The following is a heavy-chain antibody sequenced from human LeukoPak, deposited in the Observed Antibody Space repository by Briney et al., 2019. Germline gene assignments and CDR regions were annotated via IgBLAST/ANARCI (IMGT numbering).Heavy chain of an antibody. CDR1: GFTFSTDV. J-gene: IGHJ6*02. Sequence: GGSLRLSCAASGFTFSTDVMSWVRQAPGKGLECVSAISGSGGNTYYADSVKGRFTISRDDSKNMLYLQMNSLRAEDTAVYYCAKVSGRIQIWPQPFGDGMDVWGQGSTVTVSS. CDR3: AKVSGRIQIWPQPFGDGMDV. V-gene: IGHV3-23*01. CDR2: ISGSGGNT. D-gene: IGHD3-10*01.